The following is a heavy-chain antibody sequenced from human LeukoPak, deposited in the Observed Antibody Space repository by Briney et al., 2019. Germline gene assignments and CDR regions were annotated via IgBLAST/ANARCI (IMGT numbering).Heavy chain of an antibody. V-gene: IGHV1-3*01. CDR2: INAGNGNS. D-gene: IGHD6-6*01. Sequence: ASVTVSCKASGYTFTSYAMHWVRQAPGQRLEWMGWINAGNGNSKYSQKFQGRVTITRDTSASTAYMELSSLRSEDTAVYYCARERSIAARHFAYWGQGTLVTVSS. CDR3: ARERSIAARHFAY. J-gene: IGHJ4*02. CDR1: GYTFTSYA.